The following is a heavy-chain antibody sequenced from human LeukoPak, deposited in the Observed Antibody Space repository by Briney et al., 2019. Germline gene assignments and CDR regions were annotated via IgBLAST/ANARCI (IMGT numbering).Heavy chain of an antibody. Sequence: GGSLRLSCAASGFTFSDYYMSWIRQAPGKGLKWASYISSGSTIYYSDSVKGRFTISRDNAKNSLYLQMNSLRAEDTAVYYCARVTHSGGDWRHDYWGQGTLVTVSS. V-gene: IGHV3-11*04. CDR3: ARVTHSGGDWRHDY. J-gene: IGHJ4*02. CDR2: ISSGSTI. CDR1: GFTFSDYY. D-gene: IGHD2-21*02.